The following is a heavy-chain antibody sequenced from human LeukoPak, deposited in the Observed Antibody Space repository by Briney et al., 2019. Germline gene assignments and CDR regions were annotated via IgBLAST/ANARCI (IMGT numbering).Heavy chain of an antibody. CDR3: ANGDGFDY. CDR2: IKQDGSET. CDR1: GFTFSTYW. D-gene: IGHD2-8*01. V-gene: IGHV3-7*01. J-gene: IGHJ4*02. Sequence: PGGSLRLSCATSGFTFSTYWMSWVRQAPGKGLEWVANIKQDGSETYYADSVNSRFTIFRDNAKNSLYLQMDSLRVEDTAVYYCANGDGFDYWGQGTLVIVSS.